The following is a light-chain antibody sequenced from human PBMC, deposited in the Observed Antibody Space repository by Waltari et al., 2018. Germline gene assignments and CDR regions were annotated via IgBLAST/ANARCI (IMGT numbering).Light chain of an antibody. V-gene: IGLV7-43*01. Sequence: QPVVTQEPSLTVSPGGTVTVTCASTSGAVTSHYFPNWFQQKPGQAPRPLIYATNKKHSWTPARFSGSLLGDKAALTVSGVLPEDEADYYCLLYHGYAQLVFGGGTKLTVL. CDR3: LLYHGYAQLV. CDR2: ATN. CDR1: SGAVTSHYF. J-gene: IGLJ3*02.